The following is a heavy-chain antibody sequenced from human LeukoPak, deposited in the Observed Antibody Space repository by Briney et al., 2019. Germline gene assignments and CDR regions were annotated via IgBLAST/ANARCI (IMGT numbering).Heavy chain of an antibody. Sequence: GGSLRLSCAASGFSFSSYAMTWVRQAPGKGLEWVSAISGSVGSTSYADSVKGRFTVSRDNSKNTLYLQMNSLRAEDTAVYYCARGGGYCSSTSCYTGLIRGWFDPWGQGTLVTVSS. D-gene: IGHD2-2*02. CDR2: ISGSVGST. CDR1: GFSFSSYA. V-gene: IGHV3-23*01. CDR3: ARGGGYCSSTSCYTGLIRGWFDP. J-gene: IGHJ5*02.